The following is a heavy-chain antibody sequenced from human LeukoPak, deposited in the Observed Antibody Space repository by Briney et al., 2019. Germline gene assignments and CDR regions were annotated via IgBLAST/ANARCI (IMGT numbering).Heavy chain of an antibody. V-gene: IGHV4-39*07. J-gene: IGHJ4*02. CDR3: ARGATVGANYFDY. D-gene: IGHD3-10*01. CDR1: GGSISSSSYY. CDR2: IYYSGST. Sequence: PSETLSLTCTVSGGSISSSSYYWGWIRQPPGKGLEWIGSIYYSGSTYYNPSLKSRVTISVDTSKNQFSLKLSSVTAADTAVYYCARGATVGANYFDYWGQGTLVTVSS.